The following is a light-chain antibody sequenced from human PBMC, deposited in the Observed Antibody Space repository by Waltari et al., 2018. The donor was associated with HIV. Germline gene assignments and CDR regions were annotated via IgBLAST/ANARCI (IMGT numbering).Light chain of an antibody. J-gene: IGKJ1*01. CDR3: QQYSSTPRT. Sequence: DIVMTQSPDSLAVSLGERATINCKSSQSVLYSSNNKNYLAWYQQKPGQPPKLLIYWASTRGSGVPDRFSGSGSGTDFTLTISSLQAEDVAVYYCQQYSSTPRTFGQGTKVEIK. V-gene: IGKV4-1*01. CDR1: QSVLYSSNNKNY. CDR2: WAS.